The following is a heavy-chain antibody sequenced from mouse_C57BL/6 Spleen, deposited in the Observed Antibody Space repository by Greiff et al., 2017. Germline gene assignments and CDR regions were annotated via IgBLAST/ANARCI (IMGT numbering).Heavy chain of an antibody. CDR2: INPSNGGP. D-gene: IGHD1-1*01. V-gene: IGHV1-53*01. J-gene: IGHJ2*01. CDR3: ARRGYCGSRGYFDY. Sequence: QVQLQQPGTELVKPGASVKLSCKASGYTFTSYLMHWVKPRPGQGLEWIGNINPSNGGPNYNEKFTSKATLTVDKSSSTAYMQLRSLTSEDSAVYDCARRGYCGSRGYFDYWGQGTTLTVSS. CDR1: GYTFTSYL.